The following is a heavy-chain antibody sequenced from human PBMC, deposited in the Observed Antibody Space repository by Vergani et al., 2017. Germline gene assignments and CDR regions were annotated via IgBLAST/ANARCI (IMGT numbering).Heavy chain of an antibody. CDR1: GFTFSSYA. CDR3: ARAYYYYMDV. J-gene: IGHJ6*03. CDR2: ISYDGSNK. V-gene: IGHV3-30-3*01. Sequence: QVQLVESGGGVVQPGRSLRLSCAASGFTFSSYAMNWVRQAPGKGLEWVAVISYDGSNKYYADSVKGRFTISRDNSKNTLYLQMNSLRAEDTAVYYCARAYYYYMDVWGKGTTVTVSS.